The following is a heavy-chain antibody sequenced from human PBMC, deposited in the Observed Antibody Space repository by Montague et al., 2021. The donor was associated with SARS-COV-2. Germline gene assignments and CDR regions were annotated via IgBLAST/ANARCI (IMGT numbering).Heavy chain of an antibody. CDR3: ARGGGYYNYGLDV. J-gene: IGHJ6*02. V-gene: IGHV4-59*01. Sequence: SETLSLTCTVSGGSISNYYWSWIRQPPGRGLEWIGYIYSSGSTDYSPSLKSRVTISLDTSKNQFSLKVTSVTAADTAVYYCARGGGYYNYGLDVWGPGTTVTVSS. CDR1: GGSISNYY. D-gene: IGHD2-15*01. CDR2: IYSSGST.